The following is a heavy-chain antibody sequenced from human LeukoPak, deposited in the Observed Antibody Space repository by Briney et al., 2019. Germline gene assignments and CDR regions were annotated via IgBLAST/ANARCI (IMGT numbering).Heavy chain of an antibody. CDR2: ISSSSSCI. CDR1: GFTFSSYS. CDR3: ARTRWVRENWFDP. V-gene: IGHV3-21*01. Sequence: GRSLRLSCAASGFTFSSYSMNWVRQAPGKGLEWVSCISSSSSCIYYADSVKGRFTISRDNAKNSLYLQMNSLRAEDTAVYYCARTRWVRENWFDPWGQGTLVTVSS. D-gene: IGHD3-10*01. J-gene: IGHJ5*02.